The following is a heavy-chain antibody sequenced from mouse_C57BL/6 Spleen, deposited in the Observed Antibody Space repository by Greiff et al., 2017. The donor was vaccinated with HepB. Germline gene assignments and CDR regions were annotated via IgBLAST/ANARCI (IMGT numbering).Heavy chain of an antibody. D-gene: IGHD1-1*01. CDR1: GYAFSSYW. Sequence: VQLQQSGAELVKPGASVKISCKASGYAFSSYWMNWVKQRPGKGLEWIGQIYPGDGDTNYNGKFKGKATLTADKSSSTAYLPLSSLTSEDSAVYFCARDITTVVAKGWYFDVWGTGTTVTVSS. J-gene: IGHJ1*03. CDR3: ARDITTVVAKGWYFDV. CDR2: IYPGDGDT. V-gene: IGHV1-80*01.